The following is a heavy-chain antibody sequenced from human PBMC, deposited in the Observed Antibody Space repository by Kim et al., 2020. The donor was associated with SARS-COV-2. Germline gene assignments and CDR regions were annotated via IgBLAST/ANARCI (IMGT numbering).Heavy chain of an antibody. D-gene: IGHD6-19*01. Sequence: ASVKVSCKASGYTFTSYYMHWVRQAPGQGLEWMGIINPSGGSTSYAQKFQGRVTITRDTSTSTVYMELSSLRSEDTAVYYCARDPLSIAVAGVIGYGMDVWGQGTTVTVSS. CDR3: ARDPLSIAVAGVIGYGMDV. CDR2: INPSGGST. V-gene: IGHV1-46*01. CDR1: GYTFTSYY. J-gene: IGHJ6*02.